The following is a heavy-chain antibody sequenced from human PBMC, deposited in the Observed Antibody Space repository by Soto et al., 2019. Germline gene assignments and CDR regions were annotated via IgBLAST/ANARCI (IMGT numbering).Heavy chain of an antibody. CDR2: INHSGST. CDR3: ARVIRRPQHWYFDF. J-gene: IGHJ2*01. D-gene: IGHD3-16*02. CDR1: GGSFRDYY. V-gene: IGHV4-34*01. Sequence: QEHLQQLGAGLLKPSETLSLTCAVYGGSFRDYYWSWIRQPPGKGLEWIGEINHSGSTNYNPSLNHRSTVAVDASKQQISLKITSVTAADTAEYYGARVIRRPQHWYFDFRVRGTLLTV.